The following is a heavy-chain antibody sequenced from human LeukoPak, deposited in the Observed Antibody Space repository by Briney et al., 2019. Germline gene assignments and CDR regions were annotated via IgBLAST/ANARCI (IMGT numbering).Heavy chain of an antibody. CDR1: GGSISSYY. D-gene: IGHD2-15*01. CDR3: ARTLSVCSGGSCSVWFDP. V-gene: IGHV4-59*01. Sequence: PSETLSLTCTVSGGSISSYYWSWIRQPPGKGLEWIGYIYYSGNTNYNPSLKSQVTISVDTSKNQFSLKLNSVTAADTAVYHCARTLSVCSGGSCSVWFDPWGQGTLVTASS. J-gene: IGHJ5*02. CDR2: IYYSGNT.